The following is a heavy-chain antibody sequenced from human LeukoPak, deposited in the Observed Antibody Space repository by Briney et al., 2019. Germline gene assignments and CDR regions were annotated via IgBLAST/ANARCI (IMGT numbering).Heavy chain of an antibody. J-gene: IGHJ6*02. CDR1: GYTFTGSY. Sequence: GASVKVSCKASGYTFTGSYMQWVRQAPGQGLEWMGWINPNSGGTNYAQKFQGRVTMTRDTSISTAYMELSRLRSDDTAVYYCARELGYCSGGSCYILDYYYYYGMDGWGQGTTVTVSS. V-gene: IGHV1-2*02. D-gene: IGHD2-15*01. CDR2: INPNSGGT. CDR3: ARELGYCSGGSCYILDYYYYYGMDG.